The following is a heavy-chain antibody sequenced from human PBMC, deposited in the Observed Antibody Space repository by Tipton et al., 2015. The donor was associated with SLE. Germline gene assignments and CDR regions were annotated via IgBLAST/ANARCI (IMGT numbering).Heavy chain of an antibody. CDR1: GGSISSHY. J-gene: IGHJ3*02. D-gene: IGHD1-26*01. CDR2: IYYSGNT. Sequence: TLSLTCTVSGGSISSHYWSWIRQPPGKGLEWIGYIYYSGNTNYNPSLKSRGTISVDKSNNQFSLRPSSVTAADTAVYYCARGSGGTYCDAFDIWGQGTLVTVSS. V-gene: IGHV4-59*11. CDR3: ARGSGGTYCDAFDI.